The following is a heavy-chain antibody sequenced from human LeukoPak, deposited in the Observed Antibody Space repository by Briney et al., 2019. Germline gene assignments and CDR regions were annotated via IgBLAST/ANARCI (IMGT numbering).Heavy chain of an antibody. D-gene: IGHD5-18*01. Sequence: GTSLRLSCAASEFTFSACGMHWVRQAPGKGLEWVAVISYDATYKYYADSVEGRFTISRDNSKNTLYLQMNSLRAEDTAVYYCAKGLPPAEDTAFDYWGQGTLVTVSS. J-gene: IGHJ4*02. V-gene: IGHV3-30*18. CDR1: EFTFSACG. CDR2: ISYDATYK. CDR3: AKGLPPAEDTAFDY.